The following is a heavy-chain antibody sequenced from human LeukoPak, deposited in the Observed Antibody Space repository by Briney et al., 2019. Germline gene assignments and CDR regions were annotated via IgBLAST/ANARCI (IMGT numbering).Heavy chain of an antibody. J-gene: IGHJ4*02. D-gene: IGHD3-10*01. CDR1: GYTFTGYY. V-gene: IGHV1-2*02. CDR2: INPNSGGT. CDR3: ARDVGSLEVFDY. Sequence: ASVKVSCKASGYTFTGYYMHWVRQAPGQGLEWMGWINPNSGGTNYAQKFQGRVTMTRDTSISTAYMELSRLRSDDTAVYYCARDVGSLEVFDYWGQGTLVTVSS.